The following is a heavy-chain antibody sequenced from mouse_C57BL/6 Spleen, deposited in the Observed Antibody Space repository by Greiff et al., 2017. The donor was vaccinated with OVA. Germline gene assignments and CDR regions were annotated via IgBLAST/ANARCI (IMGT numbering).Heavy chain of an antibody. J-gene: IGHJ4*01. CDR1: GFSLTSYG. V-gene: IGHV2-6-1*01. CDR2: IWSDGST. D-gene: IGHD1-1*01. CDR3: ARHRDYGSSYVDYAMDY. Sequence: VKLQQSGPGLVAPSQSLSITCTVSGFSLTSYGVHWVRQPPGKGLEWLVVIWSDGSTTYNSALKSRLSISKDNSKSQVFLKMNSLQTDDTAMYYCARHRDYGSSYVDYAMDYWGQGTSVTVSS.